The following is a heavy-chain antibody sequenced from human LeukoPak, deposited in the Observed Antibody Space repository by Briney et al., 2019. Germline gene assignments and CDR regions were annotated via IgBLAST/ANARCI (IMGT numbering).Heavy chain of an antibody. Sequence: GGSLRLSCAASGFTFSSYSMNWVRQAPGKGLEWVSYISSSSSTIYYADSVKGRFTISRDNAKNSLYLQMNSLRAEDTAVYYCARDSVDIVVVPAAHTDAFDIWGQGTMVTVSS. V-gene: IGHV3-48*04. D-gene: IGHD2-2*01. CDR3: ARDSVDIVVVPAAHTDAFDI. CDR2: ISSSSSTI. J-gene: IGHJ3*02. CDR1: GFTFSSYS.